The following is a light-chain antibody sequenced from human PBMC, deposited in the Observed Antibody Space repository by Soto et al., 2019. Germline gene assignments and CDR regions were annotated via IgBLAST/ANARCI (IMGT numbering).Light chain of an antibody. V-gene: IGLV2-14*01. J-gene: IGLJ1*01. Sequence: QSVLTQPASVSGSPGRSITISCTGTSDNIGRFSFVSWYQQHPGKAPKLLIYELIKRPSGISDRFSGSKSGNTASLTISGLQAEDEADYYCSSYETTSRRLFGTGTKVTVL. CDR1: SDNIGRFSF. CDR3: SSYETTSRRL. CDR2: ELI.